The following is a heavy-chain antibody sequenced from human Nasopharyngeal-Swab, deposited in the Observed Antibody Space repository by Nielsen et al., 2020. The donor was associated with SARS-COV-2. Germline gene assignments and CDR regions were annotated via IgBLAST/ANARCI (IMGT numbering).Heavy chain of an antibody. J-gene: IGHJ3*01. V-gene: IGHV3-30*18. CDR1: GFNFNNYG. CDR2: ISYEGSKK. D-gene: IGHD3-10*01. Sequence: GESLKISCEASGFNFNNYGMHWVRQAPGKGLEWVAVISYEGSKKFYVASVEGRFTVSRDFSKNTLFLQMSSLRPEDTAVYYCAKATQIFWFGQFRNDAFDVWGRGQWSPSLQ. CDR3: AKATQIFWFGQFRNDAFDV.